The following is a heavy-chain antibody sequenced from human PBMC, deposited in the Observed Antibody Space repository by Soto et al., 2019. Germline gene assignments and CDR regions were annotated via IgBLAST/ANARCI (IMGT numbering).Heavy chain of an antibody. CDR2: IVASSGTT. V-gene: IGHV1-46*01. D-gene: IGHD3-22*01. Sequence: ASVKVSCKTSGYIFTSYYIHWVRQAPGQGLEWMGWIVASSGTTTYAQKFQGRVTMTRDMSTSTAYMELSSLRSEDTAVYYCAAAQWLSPLDFQHWGQGTLVTSPQ. J-gene: IGHJ1*01. CDR1: GYIFTSYY. CDR3: AAAQWLSPLDFQH.